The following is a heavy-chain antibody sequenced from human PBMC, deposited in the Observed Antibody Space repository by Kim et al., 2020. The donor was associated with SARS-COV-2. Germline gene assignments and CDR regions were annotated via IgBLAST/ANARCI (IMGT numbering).Heavy chain of an antibody. CDR3: AREGRNTLRYYYYGMDV. CDR2: ISSSSSYI. D-gene: IGHD1-1*01. J-gene: IGHJ6*02. CDR1: GFTFSSYS. V-gene: IGHV3-21*01. Sequence: GGSLRLSCAASGFTFSSYSMNWVRQAPGKGLEWVSSISSSSSYIYYADSVKGRFTISRDNAKNSLYLQMNSLRAEDTAVYYCAREGRNTLRYYYYGMDVWGQGTTVTVSS.